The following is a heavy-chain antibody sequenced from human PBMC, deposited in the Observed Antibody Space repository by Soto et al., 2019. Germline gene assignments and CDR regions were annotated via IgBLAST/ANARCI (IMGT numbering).Heavy chain of an antibody. V-gene: IGHV4-59*11. Sequence: PSETLSLTCTVSGGSISSHYWSWIRQPPGKGLEWIGYIYYSGSTNYNPSLKSRVTISVDTSKNQFSLKLSSVTAADTAVYYCARKTRVGLVAARSIDYWGQGTLVTVSS. CDR1: GGSISSHY. CDR3: ARKTRVGLVAARSIDY. J-gene: IGHJ4*02. CDR2: IYYSGST. D-gene: IGHD2-15*01.